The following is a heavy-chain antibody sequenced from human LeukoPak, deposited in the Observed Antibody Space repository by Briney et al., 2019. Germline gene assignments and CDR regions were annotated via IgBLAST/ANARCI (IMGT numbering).Heavy chain of an antibody. CDR1: GFTFSSYA. V-gene: IGHV3-53*04. Sequence: GGSLRLSCAASGFTFSSYAMSWVRQAPGKGLEWVSVIYSGGSTYYADSVKGRFTISRHNSKNTLYLQMNSLRAEDTAVYYCASGVIAAAGVYWGQGTLVTVSS. J-gene: IGHJ4*02. CDR3: ASGVIAAAGVY. D-gene: IGHD6-13*01. CDR2: IYSGGST.